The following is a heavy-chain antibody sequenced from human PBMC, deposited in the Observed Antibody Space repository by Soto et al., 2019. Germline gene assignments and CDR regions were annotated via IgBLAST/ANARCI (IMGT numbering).Heavy chain of an antibody. CDR2: ISYSGIT. D-gene: IGHD3-16*01. CDR1: GGSMSSHY. V-gene: IGHV4-59*11. J-gene: IGHJ4*02. Sequence: PSETLSLTCTVSGGSMSSHYCTWLRQPPWKGLEWIGYISYSGITYYNPSLKSRVTISADTSRNQFSLKLSSVIAADTAVYYCARADPDASVGYWGQGTLVTVSS. CDR3: ARADPDASVGY.